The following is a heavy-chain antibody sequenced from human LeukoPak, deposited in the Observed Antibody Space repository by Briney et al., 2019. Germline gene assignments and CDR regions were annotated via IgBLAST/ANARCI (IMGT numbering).Heavy chain of an antibody. J-gene: IGHJ4*02. CDR3: ARDGESITMVRGVIIRPNY. CDR2: ISSSSSYI. Sequence: GGSLRLSCAASGFTFSSYSMNWVRQAPGKGLEWVSSISSSSSYIYYADSVKGRFTISRDNAKNSLYLQMNSLRAEDTAVYYCARDGESITMVRGVIIRPNYWGQGTLVTVSS. CDR1: GFTFSSYS. D-gene: IGHD3-10*01. V-gene: IGHV3-21*04.